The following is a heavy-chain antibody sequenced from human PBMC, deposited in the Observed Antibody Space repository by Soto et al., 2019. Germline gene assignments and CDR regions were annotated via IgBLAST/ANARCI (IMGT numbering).Heavy chain of an antibody. Sequence: QVQLVQSGAEVKKPGSSVKVSCKASGGTFSSYAISWVRQAPGQGLEWMGGIIPIFGTANYAQKFKGRVTITADESTSPAYMALSSLRSEDTAVYYCARAPYYYDSSGYIGAFAIWGNGTMVTVSS. CDR2: IIPIFGTA. CDR1: GGTFSSYA. V-gene: IGHV1-69*01. D-gene: IGHD3-22*01. CDR3: ARAPYYYDSSGYIGAFAI. J-gene: IGHJ3*02.